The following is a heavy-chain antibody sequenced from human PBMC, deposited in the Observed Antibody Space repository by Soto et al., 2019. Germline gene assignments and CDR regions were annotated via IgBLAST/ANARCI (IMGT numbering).Heavy chain of an antibody. J-gene: IGHJ6*02. CDR3: ARDPSDTAMEDGMDV. Sequence: ASVKVSCKASGYTFTSYYMHWVRQAPGQGLEWMGIINPSGGSTSYAQKFQGRVTMTRDTSTSTVYMELSSLRSEDTAVYYCARDPSDTAMEDGMDVWGQGTTVTVSS. CDR2: INPSGGST. D-gene: IGHD5-18*01. V-gene: IGHV1-46*01. CDR1: GYTFTSYY.